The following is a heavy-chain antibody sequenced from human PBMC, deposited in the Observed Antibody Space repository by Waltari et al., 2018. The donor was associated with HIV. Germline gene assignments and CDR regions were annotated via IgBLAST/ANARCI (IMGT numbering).Heavy chain of an antibody. D-gene: IGHD4-4*01. CDR1: GDSVSSDSAA. V-gene: IGHV6-1*02. J-gene: IGHJ4*02. Sequence: HVQLLQSGPGLVTSSQTLSITWSIPGDSVSSDSAAWNWIRLSPSGRLEWLGRTYHRSKWFQLYAPSVRGRIRVDVDTSVNHFSLHLDSVTPDDTAVYYCARDSNGLDYWGQGTVVTVSS. CDR3: ARDSNGLDY. CDR2: TYHRSKWFQ.